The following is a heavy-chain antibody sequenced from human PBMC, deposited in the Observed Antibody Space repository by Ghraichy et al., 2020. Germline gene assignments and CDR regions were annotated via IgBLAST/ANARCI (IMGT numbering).Heavy chain of an antibody. D-gene: IGHD6-19*01. CDR2: TYYRSKWNN. Sequence: SQTLSLTCAISGDSVSSNSAAWNWIRQSPSRGLEWLGRTYYRSKWNNDYAVSVKSRITINPDTSKNQFSLQLNSVTPEDTAVYYCARAGMNALIAVAGTGAFDIWGQGTMVTVSS. CDR1: GDSVSSNSAA. J-gene: IGHJ3*02. V-gene: IGHV6-1*01. CDR3: ARAGMNALIAVAGTGAFDI.